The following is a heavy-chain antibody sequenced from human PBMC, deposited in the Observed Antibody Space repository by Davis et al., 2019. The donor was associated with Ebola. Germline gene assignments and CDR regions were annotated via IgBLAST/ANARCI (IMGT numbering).Heavy chain of an antibody. D-gene: IGHD3-22*01. CDR3: ASYYYDTSGHFWDY. Sequence: SETLSLTCAVYGESLSTYYWSWIRQTPGKGLEWIREINHSGSTNYNPSLKSRVIVSVDTSKNQFSLKLSSVTAADTAVYYCASYYYDTSGHFWDYWGQGTLVTVSS. J-gene: IGHJ4*02. CDR2: INHSGST. CDR1: GESLSTYY. V-gene: IGHV4-34*01.